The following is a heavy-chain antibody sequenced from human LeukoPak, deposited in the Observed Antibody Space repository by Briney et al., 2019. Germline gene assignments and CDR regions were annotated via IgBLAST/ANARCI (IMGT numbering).Heavy chain of an antibody. V-gene: IGHV1-69*06. CDR1: GGTFSSYA. CDR2: IIPIFGTA. CDR3: AASNGVVGGGEGGGGGYYYGMDV. D-gene: IGHD3-10*01. J-gene: IGHJ6*04. Sequence: SVKVSCKASGGTFSSYAISWVRQAPGQGLEWMGGIIPIFGTANYAQKFQGRVTITADKSTSTAYMELSSLRSEDTAVYYCAASNGVVGGGEGGGGGYYYGMDVWGKGTTVTVSS.